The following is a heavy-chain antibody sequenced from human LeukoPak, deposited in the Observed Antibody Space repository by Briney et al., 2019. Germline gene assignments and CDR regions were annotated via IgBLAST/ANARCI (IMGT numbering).Heavy chain of an antibody. V-gene: IGHV3-48*03. CDR3: ARDTHYYGSGSPAFDI. Sequence: GGSLRLSCAASGFTFSSYEVNWVRQAPGKGLEWVSYISSSGSTIYYADSVKGRFTISRDNAKNALYLQMNSLRAEDTAMYYCARDTHYYGSGSPAFDIWGQGTMVTVSS. D-gene: IGHD3-10*01. CDR2: ISSSGSTI. CDR1: GFTFSSYE. J-gene: IGHJ3*02.